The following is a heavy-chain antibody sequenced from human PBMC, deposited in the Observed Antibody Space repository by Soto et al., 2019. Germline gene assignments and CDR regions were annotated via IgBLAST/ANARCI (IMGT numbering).Heavy chain of an antibody. CDR3: ASGYYGLNWFDP. D-gene: IGHD3-3*01. V-gene: IGHV1-18*04. CDR1: GYPLTTYG. CDR2: ISAYNGNT. J-gene: IGHJ5*02. Sequence: SVEVSRRPSGYPLTTYGITWVRQAPGQGLEWMGWISAYNGNTNYAQKLQGRVTMTTDTSTSTAYMELRSLRSDDTAVYYCASGYYGLNWFDPWRQGNLVNVSA.